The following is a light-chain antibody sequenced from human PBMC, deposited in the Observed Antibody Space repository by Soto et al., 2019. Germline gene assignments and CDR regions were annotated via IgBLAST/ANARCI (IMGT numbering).Light chain of an antibody. J-gene: IGKJ1*01. CDR2: HAS. CDR3: QQSYSSPPT. Sequence: DIHMTQSPSTLPSSLGDRVTITFLASQSISNWLAWYQQKPGTAPKVLIYHASNLQSGVPSRFSGSRSGPDFTLTISSLQPEDFATYYCQQSYSSPPTFGQGTKVDIK. CDR1: QSISNW. V-gene: IGKV1-39*01.